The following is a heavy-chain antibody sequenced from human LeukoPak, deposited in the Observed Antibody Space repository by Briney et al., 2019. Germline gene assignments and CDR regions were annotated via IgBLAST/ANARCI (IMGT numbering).Heavy chain of an antibody. Sequence: PSETLSLTCTVSGVSISSISYAWGWIRQPPGKGLEWFGGIYYSGRTYYNPSLKIRVTISVDTSKNPFSLKLSSVTAADTPVYYCARETYTDYDFWSGYPWGWFDPWGQGTLVTVSS. D-gene: IGHD3-3*01. J-gene: IGHJ5*02. CDR2: IYYSGRT. CDR1: GVSISSISYA. CDR3: ARETYTDYDFWSGYPWGWFDP. V-gene: IGHV4-39*02.